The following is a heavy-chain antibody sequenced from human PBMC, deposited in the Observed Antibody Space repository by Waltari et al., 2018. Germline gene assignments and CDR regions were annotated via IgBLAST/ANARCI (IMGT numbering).Heavy chain of an antibody. CDR3: AKDRCTDGQCYTYFDY. CDR1: GFTFNNFA. CDR2: ISGSCRTT. Sequence: EVELLESGGGLGQPGGTLRLSCAASGFTFNNFAMSWVRQAPGEGRQWLSAISGSCRTTYAADSVKGRFTISSDNSRKVLYLHMNTLSAEYTAVYYCAKDRCTDGQCYTYFDYWGQGALITVSS. V-gene: IGHV3-23*01. D-gene: IGHD2-8*01. J-gene: IGHJ4*02.